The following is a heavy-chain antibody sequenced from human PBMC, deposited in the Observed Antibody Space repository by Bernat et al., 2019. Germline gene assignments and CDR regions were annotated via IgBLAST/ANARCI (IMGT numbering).Heavy chain of an antibody. Sequence: EVQLVESGGGVVRPGGSLRLSCAASGFTFDDYGMSWVRQAQGKGLEWVSGINWNGGSTGYADSVKGRFTISRDNAKNSLYLQMNSLRAEDTALYYCARVFHNGDYYYYGMDVWGQGTTVTVSS. V-gene: IGHV3-20*04. J-gene: IGHJ6*02. CDR2: INWNGGST. D-gene: IGHD4-17*01. CDR1: GFTFDDYG. CDR3: ARVFHNGDYYYYGMDV.